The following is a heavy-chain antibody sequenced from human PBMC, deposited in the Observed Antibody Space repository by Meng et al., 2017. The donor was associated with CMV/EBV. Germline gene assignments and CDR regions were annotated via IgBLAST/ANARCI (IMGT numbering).Heavy chain of an antibody. V-gene: IGHV3-30*02. CDR1: GFTFSSFG. CDR2: IRYDGSNK. J-gene: IGHJ6*02. CDR3: AKDRSYYYYYGMDV. D-gene: IGHD1-26*01. Sequence: GESLKTSCAASGFTFSSFGLHRVRQAPGKGLEWVAFIRYDGSNKYHADSVKGRFTISRDNSKNTLYLQMNSLRAEDTAVYYCAKDRSYYYYYGMDVWGQGTTVTVSS.